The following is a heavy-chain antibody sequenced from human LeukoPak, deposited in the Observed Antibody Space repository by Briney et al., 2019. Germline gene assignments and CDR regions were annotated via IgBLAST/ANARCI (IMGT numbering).Heavy chain of an antibody. J-gene: IGHJ4*02. V-gene: IGHV1-8*03. CDR3: ARGLGGAFDY. CDR2: MNPNSGNT. CDR1: GYTFTGYY. Sequence: ASVKVSCKASGYTFTGYYMHWVRQAPGQGLEWMGWMNPNSGNTGYAQKFQGRVTITRNTSISTAYMELSSLRSEDTAVYYCARGLGGAFDYWGQGTLVTVSS. D-gene: IGHD3-10*01.